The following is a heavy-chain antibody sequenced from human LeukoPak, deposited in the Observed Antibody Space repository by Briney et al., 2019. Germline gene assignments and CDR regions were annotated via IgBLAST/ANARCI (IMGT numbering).Heavy chain of an antibody. Sequence: SETLSLTCAVYGGSFSGYYWSWIRQPPGKGLEWIGEINHSGSTNYNPSLKSRVTISVDTSKNQFSLKLSSVTAADTAVYYSARGVAEQWLALFDYWGQGTLVTVSS. D-gene: IGHD6-19*01. CDR1: GGSFSGYY. J-gene: IGHJ4*02. CDR2: INHSGST. V-gene: IGHV4-34*01. CDR3: ARGVAEQWLALFDY.